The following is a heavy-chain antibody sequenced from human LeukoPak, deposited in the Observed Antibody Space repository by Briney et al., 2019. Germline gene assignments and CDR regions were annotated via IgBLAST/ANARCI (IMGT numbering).Heavy chain of an antibody. CDR1: GGSISSYY. CDR2: IYYSGST. V-gene: IGHV4-59*01. CDR3: ARERARAFDI. Sequence: ETLSLTCTVSGGSISSYYWSWIRQPPGKGLEWIGYIYYSGSTNYNPSLKSRVTISVDTSKNQSSLKLSSVTAADTAVYYCARERARAFDIWGQGTMVTVSS. J-gene: IGHJ3*02.